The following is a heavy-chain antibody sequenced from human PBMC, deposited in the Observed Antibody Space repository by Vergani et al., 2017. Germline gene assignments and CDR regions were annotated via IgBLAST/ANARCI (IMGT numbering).Heavy chain of an antibody. CDR1: GGSFSGYY. V-gene: IGHV4-34*01. D-gene: IGHD5-18*01. CDR2: INHSGST. CDR3: ARSRDTAMVTPDY. Sequence: QVQLQQWGAGLLKPSETLSLTCAVYGGSFSGYYWSWIRQPPGKGLEWIGEINHSGSTNYNPSLKSRVTISVDTSKNQFSLKLSSVTAADTAVYYCARSRDTAMVTPDYWGQGTLVTVSS. J-gene: IGHJ4*02.